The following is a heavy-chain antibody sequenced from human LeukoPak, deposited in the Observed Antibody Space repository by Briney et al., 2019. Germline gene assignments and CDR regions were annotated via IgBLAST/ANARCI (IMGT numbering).Heavy chain of an antibody. D-gene: IGHD2-21*01. Sequence: GGSLRLSCAASGFTFSNAWMSWVRQAPGKGLEWVSGIGTAGDPYYLDSVKGRFTISRGNAKNSLYLQMNSLRAGDTAVYYCARSRTLWGAFDIWGQGTMVTVSS. V-gene: IGHV3-13*05. CDR2: IGTAGDP. CDR1: GFTFSNAW. CDR3: ARSRTLWGAFDI. J-gene: IGHJ3*02.